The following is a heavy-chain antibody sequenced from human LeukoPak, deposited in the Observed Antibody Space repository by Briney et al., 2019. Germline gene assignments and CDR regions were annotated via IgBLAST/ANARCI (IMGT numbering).Heavy chain of an antibody. CDR3: ARDDPTLFWSGSPFY. Sequence: GGSLRLSCAASGFTFSSYAMTWVRQAPGKGLEWVSAISGRDGSTYYTDSVKGRFTISRDNSKKTLYLQMNSLRAEDTAVYYCARDDPTLFWSGSPFYWGQGTLVTVSS. V-gene: IGHV3-23*01. CDR2: ISGRDGST. CDR1: GFTFSSYA. D-gene: IGHD3-3*01. J-gene: IGHJ4*02.